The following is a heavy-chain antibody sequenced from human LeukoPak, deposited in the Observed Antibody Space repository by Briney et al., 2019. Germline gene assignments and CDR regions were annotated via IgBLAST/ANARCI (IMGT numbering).Heavy chain of an antibody. CDR1: GFTFSTYV. V-gene: IGHV3-74*01. J-gene: IGHJ4*02. Sequence: PGGSLRLSCAASGFTFSTYVMHWVRQAPGRGLMWVSRISHDGVHTSYADSVKGRFTISRDNAKNSLYLQMNSLRAEDTAVYYCARGSGSYFNYWGQGTLVTVSS. CDR3: ARGSGSYFNY. CDR2: ISHDGVHT. D-gene: IGHD3-10*01.